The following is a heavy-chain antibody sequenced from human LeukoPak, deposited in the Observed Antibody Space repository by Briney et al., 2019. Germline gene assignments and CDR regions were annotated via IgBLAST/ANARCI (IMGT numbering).Heavy chain of an antibody. V-gene: IGHV3-23*01. Sequence: GGSLRLSCAASGFTFSSYGMSWVRQAPGKGLEWVSAISGSGGSTYYADSVKGRFTISRDNSKNTLYLQMNSLRAEDTAVYYCARVRGSGSLYYYYYYMDVWGKGTTVTISS. CDR1: GFTFSSYG. J-gene: IGHJ6*03. D-gene: IGHD3-10*01. CDR3: ARVRGSGSLYYYYYYMDV. CDR2: ISGSGGST.